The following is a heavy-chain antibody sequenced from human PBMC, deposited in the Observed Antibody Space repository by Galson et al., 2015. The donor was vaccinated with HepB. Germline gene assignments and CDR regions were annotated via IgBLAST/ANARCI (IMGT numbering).Heavy chain of an antibody. Sequence: SLRLSCAASGFTFSYHAMSWVRQAPGKGLEWVSAITPSGDNTFSADSMKGRFIISRDNSQNTLFLQLNSLRPDDTAIYFCAKVFPEKTDGWYRQALYYFDSWGQGTRVTVSS. CDR1: GFTFSYHA. V-gene: IGHV3-23*01. D-gene: IGHD6-19*01. CDR3: AKVFPEKTDGWYRQALYYFDS. CDR2: ITPSGDNT. J-gene: IGHJ4*02.